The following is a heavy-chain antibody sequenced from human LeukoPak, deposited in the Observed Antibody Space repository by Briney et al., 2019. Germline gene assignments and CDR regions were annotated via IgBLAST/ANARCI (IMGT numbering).Heavy chain of an antibody. D-gene: IGHD3-22*01. CDR3: ARDHLEYYYDSSGYSDYYYYGMDV. CDR1: GFTFSSYF. CDR2: ILYDGSNK. V-gene: IGHV3-30*14. Sequence: GRSLRLSCAASGFTFSSYFMHWVRQAPGKGLEWVAVILYDGSNKYYADSVKGRFTISRDNSKNTLYLQMNSLRAEDTAVYYCARDHLEYYYDSSGYSDYYYYGMDVWGQGTTVTVSS. J-gene: IGHJ6*02.